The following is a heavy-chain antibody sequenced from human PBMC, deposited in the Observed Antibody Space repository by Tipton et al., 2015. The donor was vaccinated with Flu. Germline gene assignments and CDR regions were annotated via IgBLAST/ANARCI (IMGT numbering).Heavy chain of an antibody. D-gene: IGHD5-12*01. CDR3: ARGGLVATMRLGLYGMDV. CDR2: IYYSGST. J-gene: IGHJ6*02. Sequence: LRLSCTVSGGSISSYYWSWIRQPPGKGLEWIGYIYYSGSTNYNPSLKSRVTISVDTSKNQFSLKLSSVTAADTAVYYCARGGLVATMRLGLYGMDVWGQGTTVTVSS. CDR1: GGSISSYY. V-gene: IGHV4-59*01.